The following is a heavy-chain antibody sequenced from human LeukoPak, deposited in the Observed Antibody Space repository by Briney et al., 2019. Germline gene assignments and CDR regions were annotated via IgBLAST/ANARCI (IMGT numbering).Heavy chain of an antibody. V-gene: IGHV1-46*01. D-gene: IGHD1-26*01. Sequence: GASVKVSCKASGYTFTSYYMHWVRQAPGQGLEWMGILNPSSGSTNYAQKFQGRVTMTRDTSTRTVYMELSSLRSEDTAVYYCARPLSGSDSGYFQHWGQGTLVTVPS. CDR1: GYTFTSYY. CDR3: ARPLSGSDSGYFQH. J-gene: IGHJ1*01. CDR2: LNPSSGST.